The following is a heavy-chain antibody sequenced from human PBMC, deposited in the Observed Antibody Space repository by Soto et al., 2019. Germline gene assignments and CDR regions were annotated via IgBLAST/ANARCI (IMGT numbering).Heavy chain of an antibody. CDR2: VYYTGST. V-gene: IGHV4-59*01. Sequence: SSETLSLTCSVSGGSISGSYWSWIRQSPGKGLEWLGYVYYTGSTNYSPSLRSRVSISVDTSKNEFSLRLSSVTAADTAVYFCARSVAVPGAHSDYWRQGTQVTVSS. CDR1: GGSISGSY. CDR3: ARSVAVPGAHSDY. J-gene: IGHJ4*02. D-gene: IGHD6-19*01.